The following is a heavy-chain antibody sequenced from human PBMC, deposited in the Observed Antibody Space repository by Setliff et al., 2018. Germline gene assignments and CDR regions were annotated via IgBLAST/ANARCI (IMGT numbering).Heavy chain of an antibody. CDR2: VNNYNTNT. CDR1: GYTFTNYG. Sequence: GASVKVSCKTSGYTFTNYGITWVRQAPGQGLEWMGWVNNYNTNTNYAQKLQGRVAMTRDTSITTAYMELHSLRSDDTAVYFCARISPSYCSKSGCYAAEGYWGQGTLVTVSS. J-gene: IGHJ4*02. V-gene: IGHV1-18*01. CDR3: ARISPSYCSKSGCYAAEGY. D-gene: IGHD2-2*01.